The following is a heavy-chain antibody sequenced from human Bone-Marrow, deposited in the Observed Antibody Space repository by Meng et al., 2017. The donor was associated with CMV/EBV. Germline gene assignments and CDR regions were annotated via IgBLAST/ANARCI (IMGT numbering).Heavy chain of an antibody. CDR1: GFTFSNYA. CDR2: IRYDGTNT. D-gene: IGHD6-19*01. Sequence: GGSLRLSCAASGFTFSNYAMHWVRQAPGKGLEWVTFIRYDGTNTYYADSVKGRFTISRDNSKNTLYLQMNSLRAEDTAVYYCARDMAVADYWGQGTLVTVSS. CDR3: ARDMAVADY. J-gene: IGHJ4*02. V-gene: IGHV3-30*02.